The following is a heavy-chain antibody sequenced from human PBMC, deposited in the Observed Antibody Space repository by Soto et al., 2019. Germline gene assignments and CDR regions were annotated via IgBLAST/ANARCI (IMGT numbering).Heavy chain of an antibody. CDR1: GFSVSSYW. Sequence: GGSLRLSCAASGFSVSSYWMDWVRQPPGKGLEWVSRIESDGSRRSYADSVKGRFTISRDNAKNTLYLQLNSLRAEDTAVYYCARVRGEYYYALDVWGQGTTVTVSS. J-gene: IGHJ6*02. V-gene: IGHV3-74*01. CDR2: IESDGSRR. CDR3: ARVRGEYYYALDV.